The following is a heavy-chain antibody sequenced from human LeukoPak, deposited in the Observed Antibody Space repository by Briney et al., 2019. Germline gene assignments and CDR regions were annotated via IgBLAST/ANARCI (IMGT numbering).Heavy chain of an antibody. Sequence: GASVKVSCKASGYTFTGYYMHWVRQAPGQGLEWMGWINTNTGNPTYAQGFTGRFVFSLDTSVSTAYLQISSLKAEDTAVYYCARDSRPHYYYGMDAWGQGTTVTVSS. V-gene: IGHV7-4-1*02. J-gene: IGHJ6*02. CDR2: INTNTGNP. CDR3: ARDSRPHYYYGMDA. CDR1: GYTFTGYY.